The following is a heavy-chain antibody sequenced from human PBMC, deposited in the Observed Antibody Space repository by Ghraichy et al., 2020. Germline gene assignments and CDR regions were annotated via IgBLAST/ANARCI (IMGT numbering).Heavy chain of an antibody. Sequence: GGSLRLSCAASGFPFSNYWMNWVRQAPGKGLEWVANIKHDGSEKHYVDSVKGRFTISRDNAKNSLNLQMNSLRVEDTAVYFCYGSGMFDPWGQGTLVTVSS. CDR3: YGSGMFDP. J-gene: IGHJ5*02. CDR2: IKHDGSEK. CDR1: GFPFSNYW. D-gene: IGHD3-10*01. V-gene: IGHV3-7*03.